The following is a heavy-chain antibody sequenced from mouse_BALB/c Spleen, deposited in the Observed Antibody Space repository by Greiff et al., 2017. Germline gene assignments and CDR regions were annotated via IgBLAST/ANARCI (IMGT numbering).Heavy chain of an antibody. Sequence: EVKVVESGGGLVQPGGSMKLSCVASGFTFSNYWMNWVRQSPEKGLEWVAEIRLKSNNYATHYAESVKGRFTISRDDSKSSVYLQMNNLRAEDTGIYYCTWGNGPFAYWGQGTLVTVSA. D-gene: IGHD2-1*01. CDR2: IRLKSNNYAT. CDR1: GFTFSNYW. CDR3: TWGNGPFAY. J-gene: IGHJ3*01. V-gene: IGHV6-6*02.